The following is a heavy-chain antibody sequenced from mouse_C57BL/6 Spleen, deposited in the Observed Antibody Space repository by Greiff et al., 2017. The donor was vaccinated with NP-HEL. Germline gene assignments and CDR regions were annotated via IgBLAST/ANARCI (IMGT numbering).Heavy chain of an antibody. CDR2: IYPGSGNT. CDR3: ARPPYDYDYAMDD. D-gene: IGHD2-4*01. V-gene: IGHV1-76*01. J-gene: IGHJ4*01. Sequence: QVQLQQPGAELVRPGASVKLSCKASGYTFTDYYINWVKQRPGQGLEWIARIYPGSGNTYYNEKFKGKATLTAEKSSSTAYMQLSSLTSEDSAVYFCARPPYDYDYAMDDWGQGTSVTVSS. CDR1: GYTFTDYY.